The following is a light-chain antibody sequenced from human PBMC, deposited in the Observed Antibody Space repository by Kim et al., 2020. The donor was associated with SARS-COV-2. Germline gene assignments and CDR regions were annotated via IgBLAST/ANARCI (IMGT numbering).Light chain of an antibody. CDR3: QQYNSYSYT. V-gene: IGKV1-5*03. J-gene: IGKJ2*01. CDR2: KAS. Sequence: DIQMTQSPSTLSASVGDRVTITCRASQSISSWLAWYHQKPGKAPKLLIYKASSLESGVPSRFSGSGSGTEFPLPISSLQPDDFATYYCQQYNSYSYTFGQGTKLEI. CDR1: QSISSW.